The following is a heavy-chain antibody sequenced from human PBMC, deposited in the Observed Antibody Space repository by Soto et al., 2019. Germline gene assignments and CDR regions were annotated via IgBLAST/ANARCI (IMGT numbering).Heavy chain of an antibody. CDR3: AKEGGYYGSGSYSVGENYYGMDV. Sequence: QVQLVESGGGVVQTGRSLRLSCAASGFTFSSYGMYWVRQAPGKGLEWVAVISYDGSNKYYADSVKGRFTISRDNSKNTLYLQMNSLRAEDTAVYYCAKEGGYYGSGSYSVGENYYGMDVWGQGTTVTVSS. D-gene: IGHD3-10*01. CDR2: ISYDGSNK. CDR1: GFTFSSYG. V-gene: IGHV3-30*18. J-gene: IGHJ6*02.